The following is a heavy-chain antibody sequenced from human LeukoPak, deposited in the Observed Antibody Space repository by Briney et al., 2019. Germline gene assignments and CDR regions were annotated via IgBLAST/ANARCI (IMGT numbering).Heavy chain of an antibody. CDR3: ARRYYDSSGYYDFDY. J-gene: IGHJ4*02. CDR2: IYYSGGT. V-gene: IGHV4-59*01. CDR1: GGSISSYY. D-gene: IGHD3-22*01. Sequence: SETLSLTCTVSGGSISSYYWSWIRQPPGKGLEWIGYIYYSGGTNYNPSLKSRVTISVDTSKNQFSLKLSSVTAADTAVYYCARRYYDSSGYYDFDYWGQGTLVTVSS.